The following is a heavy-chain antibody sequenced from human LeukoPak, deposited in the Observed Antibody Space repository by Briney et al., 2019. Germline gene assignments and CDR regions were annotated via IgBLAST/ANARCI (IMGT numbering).Heavy chain of an antibody. CDR2: ISWNSGSI. Sequence: GGSLRLSCAASGFTFDDYAMHWVRQAPGKGLEWVSGISWNSGSIGYADSVKGRFTISRDNAKNSLYLQMNSLRAEDMALYYCAKSIAARPDGSYFDYWGQGTLVTVSS. CDR1: GFTFDDYA. J-gene: IGHJ4*02. CDR3: AKSIAARPDGSYFDY. V-gene: IGHV3-9*03. D-gene: IGHD6-6*01.